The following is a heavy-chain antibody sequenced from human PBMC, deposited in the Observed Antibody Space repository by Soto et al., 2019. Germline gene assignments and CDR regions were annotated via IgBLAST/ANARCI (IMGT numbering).Heavy chain of an antibody. CDR3: TTRYCSSTSCYRTGYYYYMDV. V-gene: IGHV3-15*01. CDR2: IKSKTDGGTT. Sequence: GESLKISCAASGFTFSNAWMSWVRQAPGKGLEWVGRIKSKTDGGTTDYAAPVKGRFTISRDDSKNTLYLQMNSLKTEDTAVYYCTTRYCSSTSCYRTGYYYYMDVWGKGTTVTVSS. D-gene: IGHD2-2*01. CDR1: GFTFSNAW. J-gene: IGHJ6*03.